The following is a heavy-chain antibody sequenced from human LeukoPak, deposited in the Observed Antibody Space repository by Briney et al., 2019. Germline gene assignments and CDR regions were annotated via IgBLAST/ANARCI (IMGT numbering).Heavy chain of an antibody. Sequence: SETLSLTCAVSGGSIINSGYYWGWIRQPPGKGLEWIGSVYYSGNTYYNPSLKSRVTISVDTSKNQFSLKLRSVTAADTAMYYCARQGYADFSSRPFDYWGQGTLVTVSS. J-gene: IGHJ4*02. V-gene: IGHV4-39*01. CDR1: GGSIINSGYY. CDR3: ARQGYADFSSRPFDY. D-gene: IGHD4-17*01. CDR2: VYYSGNT.